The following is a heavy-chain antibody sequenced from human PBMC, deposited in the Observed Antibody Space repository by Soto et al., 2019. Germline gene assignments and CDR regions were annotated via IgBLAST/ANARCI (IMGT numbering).Heavy chain of an antibody. V-gene: IGHV3-23*01. CDR2: IGSSGVQA. CDR3: APL. J-gene: IGHJ4*02. CDR1: GLTFASYA. Sequence: PGGSLRLSCEVSGLTFASYAMYWVRRTPRGGLEWVADIGSSGVQATYADSVKGRFTISRDNSQNTLFLQMDDLTVEDTATYYCAPLGGQGIGVTVSS.